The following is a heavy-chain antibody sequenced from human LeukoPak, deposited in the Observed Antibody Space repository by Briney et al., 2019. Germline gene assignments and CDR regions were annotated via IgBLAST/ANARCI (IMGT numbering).Heavy chain of an antibody. V-gene: IGHV4-4*09. J-gene: IGHJ3*02. D-gene: IGHD3-22*01. CDR1: GGSISSYY. CDR2: IYTSGST. CDR3: ARHYYYDSSGYYRDAFDI. Sequence: SETLSLTCTVSGGSISSYYWSWIRQPPGKGLEWIGYIYTSGSTNYNPSLKSQVTISVDTSKNQFSLKLSSVTAADTAVYYCARHYYYDSSGYYRDAFDIWGQGTMVTVSS.